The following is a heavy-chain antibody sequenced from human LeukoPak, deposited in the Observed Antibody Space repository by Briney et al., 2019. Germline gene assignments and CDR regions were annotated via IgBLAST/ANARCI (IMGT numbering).Heavy chain of an antibody. V-gene: IGHV1-8*01. D-gene: IGHD2-2*01. CDR2: MNPNSGNT. J-gene: IGHJ5*02. Sequence: ASVKVSCKASGYTFTSYDINWVRQATGQGLEWMGWMNPNSGNTGYAQKFQGRVTMTRNTSISTAHMELSSLRSEDTAVYYCARKPCSSTSCKRRGGPAKYNWFDPWGQVTLVTVSP. CDR3: ARKPCSSTSCKRRGGPAKYNWFDP. CDR1: GYTFTSYD.